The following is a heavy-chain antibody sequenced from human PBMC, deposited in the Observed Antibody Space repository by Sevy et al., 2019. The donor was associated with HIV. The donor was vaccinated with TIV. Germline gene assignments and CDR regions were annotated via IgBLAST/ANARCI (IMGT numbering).Heavy chain of an antibody. J-gene: IGHJ4*02. CDR2: ISRSSTYI. V-gene: IGHV3-21*01. CDR1: GFTFSTYS. CDR3: ARDSGYTGYD. D-gene: IGHD5-12*01. Sequence: GGSLRLSCATSGFTFSTYSMNWVRQAPGKGLEGVSSISRSSTYIYYTDSVKGRFTLSRDNARNSLYLQMNSLRVDDTAVYYCARDSGYTGYDWGQGTLVTVSS.